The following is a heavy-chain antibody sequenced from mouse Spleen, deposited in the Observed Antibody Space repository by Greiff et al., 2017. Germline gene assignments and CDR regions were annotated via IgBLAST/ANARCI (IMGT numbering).Heavy chain of an antibody. CDR3: ARQGLTGLFDY. CDR2: ISGGGSYT. CDR1: GFTFSSYG. J-gene: IGHJ2*01. V-gene: IGHV5-9-2*01. Sequence: EVHLVESGGGLVKPGGSLKLSCAASGFTFSSYGMSWVRQTPEKRLEWVATISGGGSYTYYPDSVKGRFTISRDNAKNNLYLQMSSLRSEDTALYYCARQGLTGLFDYWGQGTTLTVSS. D-gene: IGHD4-1*01.